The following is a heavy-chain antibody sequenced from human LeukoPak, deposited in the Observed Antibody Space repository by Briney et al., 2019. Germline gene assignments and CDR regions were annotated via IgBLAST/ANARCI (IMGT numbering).Heavy chain of an antibody. V-gene: IGHV5-51*01. CDR2: IYPGDSDT. D-gene: IGHD3-22*01. Sequence: GEPLKISGKGSGYSFTSYWIGWVRQMPGKGLGWMGIIYPGDSDTRYSPSFQGQVTISADKSISTAYLQWSSLKGSDTAMYYCARQRDSSGYYYGTDYWGQGTLVTVSS. CDR1: GYSFTSYW. CDR3: ARQRDSSGYYYGTDY. J-gene: IGHJ4*02.